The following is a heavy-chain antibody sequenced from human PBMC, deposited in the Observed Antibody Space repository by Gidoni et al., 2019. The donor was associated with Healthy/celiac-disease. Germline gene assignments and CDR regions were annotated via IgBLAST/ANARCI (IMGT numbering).Heavy chain of an antibody. V-gene: IGHV4-39*01. D-gene: IGHD2-8*01. CDR1: GGSISSSSYY. Sequence: QLQLQESGPGLVKPSETLSLTCTVSGGSISSSSYYWGWIRQPPGKGLEWIGSIYYSGSTYYNPSLKSRVTISVDTSKNQFSLKLSSVTAADTAVYYCARLRLTIHLYYFDYWGQGTLVTVSS. CDR2: IYYSGST. CDR3: ARLRLTIHLYYFDY. J-gene: IGHJ4*02.